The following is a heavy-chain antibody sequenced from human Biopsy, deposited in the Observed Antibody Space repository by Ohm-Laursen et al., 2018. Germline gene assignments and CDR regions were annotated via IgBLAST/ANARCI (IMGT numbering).Heavy chain of an antibody. V-gene: IGHV3-11*01. Sequence: SLRLSCAASGFSFSDYHMRWIRQAPGRGLEWVSYISGGGTIYYGDSMKGRVTISRDNAKNSLYLQMHSLRAEDTAVYYCARDTQWSPYSMDAWGQGTTVTVSS. CDR3: ARDTQWSPYSMDA. CDR1: GFSFSDYH. J-gene: IGHJ6*02. CDR2: ISGGGTI. D-gene: IGHD6-19*01.